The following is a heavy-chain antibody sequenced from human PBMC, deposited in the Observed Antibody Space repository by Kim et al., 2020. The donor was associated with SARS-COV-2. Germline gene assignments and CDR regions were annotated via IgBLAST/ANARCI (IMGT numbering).Heavy chain of an antibody. J-gene: IGHJ6*02. CDR2: ISYDGSNK. D-gene: IGHD3-3*01. CDR1: GFTFSSYG. V-gene: IGHV3-30*18. CDR3: AKAQYDFWSGYYRGGGMDV. Sequence: GGSLRLSCAASGFTFSSYGMHWVRQAPGKGLEWVAVISYDGSNKYYADSVKGRFTISRDNSKNTLYLQMNSLRAEDTAVYYCAKAQYDFWSGYYRGGGMDVCGQGTTVTVSS.